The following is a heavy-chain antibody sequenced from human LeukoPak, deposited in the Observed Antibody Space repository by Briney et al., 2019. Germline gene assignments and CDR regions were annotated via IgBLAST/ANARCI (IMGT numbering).Heavy chain of an antibody. CDR2: ISGSGGGT. V-gene: IGHV3-23*01. CDR1: GFTFSSYA. Sequence: GGSLRLSCAASGFTFSSYAMSWVRQAPGKGLEWVSAISGSGGGTYYADSVKGRFTISRDNSKNTLYLQMNSLRAEDTAVYYCAKGRSGFRRFYYDSSGYPLRFDYWGQGTLVTVSS. D-gene: IGHD3-22*01. CDR3: AKGRSGFRRFYYDSSGYPLRFDY. J-gene: IGHJ4*02.